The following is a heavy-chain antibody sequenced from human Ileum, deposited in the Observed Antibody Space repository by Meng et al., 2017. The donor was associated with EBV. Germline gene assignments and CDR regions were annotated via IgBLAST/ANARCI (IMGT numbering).Heavy chain of an antibody. Sequence: SAPRLGKPRETLALTRPVSGDSITSNYSYWGWIRQPPGKGLEWIATIEYSGNTYNNPSLESRVTISRDTSKNQLTLNLNSVTAADTALYYCARGTFYYYSGCRFDPWGQGTLVTVSS. CDR2: IEYSGNT. D-gene: IGHD3-22*01. CDR1: GDSITSNYSY. V-gene: IGHV4-39*06. CDR3: ARGTFYYYSGCRFDP. J-gene: IGHJ5*02.